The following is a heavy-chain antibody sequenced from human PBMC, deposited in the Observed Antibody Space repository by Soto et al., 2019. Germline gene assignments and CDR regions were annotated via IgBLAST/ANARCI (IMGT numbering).Heavy chain of an antibody. J-gene: IGHJ5*02. Sequence: APVKVSCKAPGYTFPSYYMHWVRKAPGQGLEWMGIINPSGGSTSYAQKFQGRVTMPRDTSTSTVYMELSSLRSEDTAVYYCARDGGQYCSGGSCLGWFDPWGQGTLVTVSS. CDR3: ARDGGQYCSGGSCLGWFDP. V-gene: IGHV1-46*01. CDR2: INPSGGST. D-gene: IGHD2-15*01. CDR1: GYTFPSYY.